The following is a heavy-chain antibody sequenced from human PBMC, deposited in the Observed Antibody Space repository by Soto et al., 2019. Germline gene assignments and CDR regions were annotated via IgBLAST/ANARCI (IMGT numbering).Heavy chain of an antibody. CDR2: IIPIFGTA. D-gene: IGHD2-2*01. CDR1: GGTFSSYA. CDR3: ARHVPXXGYYYGMDV. Sequence: QVQLVQSGAEVKKPGSSVKVSCKASGGTFSSYAISWVRQAPGQGLEWMGGIIPIFGTATYAQKFQGRVTLXADXSTSTAYMELIXXXSEXTAVYYCARHVPXXGYYYGMDVWGQGTTVTVSS. V-gene: IGHV1-69*12. J-gene: IGHJ6*02.